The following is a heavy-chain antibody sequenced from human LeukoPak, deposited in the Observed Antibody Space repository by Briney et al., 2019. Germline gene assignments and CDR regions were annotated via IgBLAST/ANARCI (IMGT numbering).Heavy chain of an antibody. J-gene: IGHJ4*02. CDR3: ARQARYCGGDCYPEY. CDR2: IYPGDSDT. V-gene: IGHV5-51*01. D-gene: IGHD2-21*02. Sequence: GGSLQISCKGSGYSFTSYWIGWVRQMPGKGLEWMGIIYPGDSDTRYSPSFQGQVTISADKSISTAYLQWSSLKASDTAMYYCARQARYCGGDCYPEYWGQGTLVTVSS. CDR1: GYSFTSYW.